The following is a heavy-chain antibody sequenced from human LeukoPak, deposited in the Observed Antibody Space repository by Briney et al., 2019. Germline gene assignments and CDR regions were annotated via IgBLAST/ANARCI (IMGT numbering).Heavy chain of an antibody. V-gene: IGHV4-59*08. D-gene: IGHD3-22*01. CDR2: IYYSGST. CDR3: ARLYYYDSSGSAFDY. Sequence: SEALSLTRTVSGGSLSSYYWSWIRQPPGKGLEGLGYIYYSGSTNYNPSLKSRVTISVDTSKNQFSLKLSSVTAADTAVYYCARLYYYDSSGSAFDYWGQGTLVTVSS. CDR1: GGSLSSYY. J-gene: IGHJ4*02.